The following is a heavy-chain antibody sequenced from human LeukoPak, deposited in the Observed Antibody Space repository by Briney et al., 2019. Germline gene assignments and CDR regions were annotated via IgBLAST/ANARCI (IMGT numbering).Heavy chain of an antibody. CDR3: ARDQGDSAYSGALDL. CDR1: GFTVDNYY. J-gene: IGHJ3*01. D-gene: IGHD3-22*01. CDR2: IYREDGSA. V-gene: IGHV3-53*01. Sequence: GGSLRLSCAASGFTVDNYYMTWVRQAPGKGLEWVSVIYREDGSAYYADFVKGRFTTSRDISKNTLYLQMNSLRAEDTAVYYCARDQGDSAYSGALDLWGQGTRVIVST.